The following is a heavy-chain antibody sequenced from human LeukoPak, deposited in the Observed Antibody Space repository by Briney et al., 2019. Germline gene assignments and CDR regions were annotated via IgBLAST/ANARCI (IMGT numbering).Heavy chain of an antibody. CDR1: GFTFDDYD. D-gene: IGHD2-2*01. V-gene: IGHV3-43*02. CDR2: ISGDGGST. J-gene: IGHJ4*02. CDR3: AKEYCSTTTCYLSRPLAY. Sequence: PGGSLRLSCAASGFTFDDYDMHWVRQAPGKGLESVSLISGDGGSTYYADSVRGRFTISRDNSKNSLYLQMNSLRTEDTALYYCAKEYCSTTTCYLSRPLAYWGQGTLVTVSS.